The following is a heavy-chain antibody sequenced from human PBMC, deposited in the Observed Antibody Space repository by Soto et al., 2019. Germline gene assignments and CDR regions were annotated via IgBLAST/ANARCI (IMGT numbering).Heavy chain of an antibody. Sequence: EVQLVESGGGLVQPGRSLRLSCAASGFTFDDYAMHWVRQAPGKGLEWVSGISWNSGSIGYADSVKGRFTISRDNAKNSLYLQMNSLRAEDTALYYCAKDMRYSGYSEGLHGGGGMDVWGQGTTVTVSS. V-gene: IGHV3-9*01. D-gene: IGHD5-12*01. CDR2: ISWNSGSI. J-gene: IGHJ6*02. CDR3: AKDMRYSGYSEGLHGGGGMDV. CDR1: GFTFDDYA.